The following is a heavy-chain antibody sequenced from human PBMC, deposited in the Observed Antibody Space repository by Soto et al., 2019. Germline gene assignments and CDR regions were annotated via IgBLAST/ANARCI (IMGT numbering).Heavy chain of an antibody. CDR3: ARETYGSGSYFSEPSIDY. V-gene: IGHV3-11*05. D-gene: IGHD3-10*01. CDR1: GFPLSDYY. CDR2: ISASSTYT. Sequence: QVQLVESGGGLVKPGGSLRLSCAASGFPLSDYYLNWIRQAPGKGLEWVSHISASSTYTNYADSVKGRFTISRDNAKNSLYLQMSSRRAEDTAVYYCARETYGSGSYFSEPSIDYWGQGTLVTVSS. J-gene: IGHJ4*02.